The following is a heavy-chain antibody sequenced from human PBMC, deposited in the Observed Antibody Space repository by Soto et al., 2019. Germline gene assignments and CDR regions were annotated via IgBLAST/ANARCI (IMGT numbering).Heavy chain of an antibody. CDR1: GFTFSSYS. J-gene: IGHJ4*02. Sequence: PGGSLRLSCAASGFTFSSYSMNWVRQAPGKGLEWVSYISSTSTTIYYADSVKGRFTISRYNAKNSLYLQMDSLRAEDTAVYYCARLAATGPRDYWGQGTLVTVSS. CDR2: ISSTSTTI. CDR3: ARLAATGPRDY. V-gene: IGHV3-48*01. D-gene: IGHD6-13*01.